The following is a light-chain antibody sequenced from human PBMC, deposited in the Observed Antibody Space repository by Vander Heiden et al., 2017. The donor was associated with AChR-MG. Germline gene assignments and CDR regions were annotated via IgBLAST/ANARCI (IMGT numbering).Light chain of an antibody. CDR3: LLYHRGAQV. V-gene: IGLV7-43*01. CDR2: STS. CDR1: TGPVPSPNY. Sequence: QTAVTQELSLTVFSGATVTLTCACSTGPVPSPNYANRLQQKPGPAPRALIHSTSNTHSWTPARFSGSLLGGKAALTLSGVQPEDEAEYYCLLYHRGAQVFGGGTTLTVL. J-gene: IGLJ3*02.